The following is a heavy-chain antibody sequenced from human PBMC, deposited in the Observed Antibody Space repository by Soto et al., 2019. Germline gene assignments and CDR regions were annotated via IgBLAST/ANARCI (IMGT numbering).Heavy chain of an antibody. V-gene: IGHV1-8*02. CDR2: MNPDSGNT. CDR3: ARMLAFLKVTYNWDGPYF. D-gene: IGHD1-1*01. CDR1: GYTFTSYG. Sequence: GASVKVSCKASGYTFTSYGISWVRQAPGQGLEWMGWMNPDSGNTGYAQKFQGRVTMTRDTSISTAYMELSSLRSDDTAIYYCARMLAFLKVTYNWDGPYFWGRGTMVTVSS. J-gene: IGHJ3*01.